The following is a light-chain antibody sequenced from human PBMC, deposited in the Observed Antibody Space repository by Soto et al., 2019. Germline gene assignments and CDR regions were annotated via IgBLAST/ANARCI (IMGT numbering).Light chain of an antibody. CDR3: QQRRNWPGT. CDR1: QSVSSY. J-gene: IGKJ1*01. V-gene: IGKV3-11*01. CDR2: DAS. Sequence: EIVLTQSPATLSLSPGERATLSCRASQSVSSYLAWYQQKPGQAPRLLIYDASNRATGIPARFSGSGSGTDFTLTISSLEPDDFAVYYCQQRRNWPGTFGQGTKADI.